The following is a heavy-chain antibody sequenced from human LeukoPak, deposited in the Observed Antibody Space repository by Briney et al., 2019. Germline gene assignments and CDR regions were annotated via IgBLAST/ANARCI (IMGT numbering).Heavy chain of an antibody. J-gene: IGHJ4*02. CDR1: GGTFSSYA. Sequence: GASVKVSCKASGGTFSSYAISWVRQAPGQGLEWMGRIIPILGIANYAQKFQGRVTITADKSTSTAYMELSSLRSEDTAVYYCARAIHGDYSDYWGQGTLVTVSS. CDR2: IIPILGIA. CDR3: ARAIHGDYSDY. D-gene: IGHD4-17*01. V-gene: IGHV1-69*04.